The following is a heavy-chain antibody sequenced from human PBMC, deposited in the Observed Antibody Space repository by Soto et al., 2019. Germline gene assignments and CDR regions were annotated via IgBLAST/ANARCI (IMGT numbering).Heavy chain of an antibody. CDR1: GYTFTTSG. D-gene: IGHD1-26*01. CDR3: ARQGSWPYYYYGLDV. J-gene: IGHJ6*02. Sequence: QVQLVQSGPEVRKPGASVKVSCEASGYTFTTSGISWVRQVPGQGLEWMGWISTYNGDTNSAQNFQGRVLMTADTSTGTAYMELRRLKSDETAVYYCARQGSWPYYYYGLDVWGQGTTVTVSS. V-gene: IGHV1-18*01. CDR2: ISTYNGDT.